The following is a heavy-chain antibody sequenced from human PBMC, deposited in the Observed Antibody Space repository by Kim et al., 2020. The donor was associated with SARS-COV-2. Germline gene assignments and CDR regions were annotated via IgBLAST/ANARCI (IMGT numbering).Heavy chain of an antibody. CDR2: ISGSSVTT. J-gene: IGHJ3*02. D-gene: IGHD6-19*01. Sequence: GGSLRLSCVASGFTFSGYSMNWVRQAPGKGLDWFSYISGSSVTTYYADSVKGRFTISRDNAKNSLYLQMDSLRDEDTAVYYCARSPRGSSGWYGDAFDIWGQGTLVTVSS. CDR1: GFTFSGYS. CDR3: ARSPRGSSGWYGDAFDI. V-gene: IGHV3-48*02.